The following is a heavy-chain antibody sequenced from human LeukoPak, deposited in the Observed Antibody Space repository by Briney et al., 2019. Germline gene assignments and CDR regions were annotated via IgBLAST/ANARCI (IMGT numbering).Heavy chain of an antibody. CDR2: ISGDGGST. V-gene: IGHV3-43*02. CDR1: GFTFDDYA. Sequence: GGSLRLSCAASGFTFDDYAMHCVRQTPGEGLEWVSFISGDGGSTYYADSVKGRFTISRDNSKNSLYLQMNSLRTEDTALYYCAQPKIGDGPFDYWGQGTLVTVSS. D-gene: IGHD3-22*01. J-gene: IGHJ4*02. CDR3: AQPKIGDGPFDY.